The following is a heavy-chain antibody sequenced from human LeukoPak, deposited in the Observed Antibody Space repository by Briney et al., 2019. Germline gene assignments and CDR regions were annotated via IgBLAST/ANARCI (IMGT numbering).Heavy chain of an antibody. V-gene: IGHV4-39*01. Sequence: SETLSLSCSLSVDSINCLNSYWGWIRQPPGQGLDWIASISYTGSTQYNPSLKSRVTISVDASKNQLSLNLTSVTAADTARYFCARHRVAPPSSGWHTFPLLAPWGQRTLVTVSS. CDR2: ISYTGST. CDR1: VDSINCLNSY. D-gene: IGHD6-19*01. J-gene: IGHJ5*02. CDR3: ARHRVAPPSSGWHTFPLLAP.